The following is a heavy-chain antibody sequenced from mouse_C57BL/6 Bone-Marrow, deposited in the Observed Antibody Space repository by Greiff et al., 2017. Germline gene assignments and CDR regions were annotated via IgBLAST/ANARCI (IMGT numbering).Heavy chain of an antibody. CDR2: IYPGSGNT. J-gene: IGHJ2*01. CDR1: GYTFTDYY. CDR3: ARGAYYGDY. Sequence: VKLQQSGAELVRPGASVKLSCKASGYTFTDYYINWVKQRPGQGLEWIARIYPGSGNTYYNEKFKGKATLTAEKSSSTAYMQLSSLTSEDSAVYFCARGAYYGDYWGQGTTLTVSS. V-gene: IGHV1-76*01.